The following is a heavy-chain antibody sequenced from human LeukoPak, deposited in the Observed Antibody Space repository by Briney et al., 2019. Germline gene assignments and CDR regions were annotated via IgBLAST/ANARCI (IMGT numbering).Heavy chain of an antibody. D-gene: IGHD1-26*01. V-gene: IGHV4-59*01. J-gene: IGHJ4*02. CDR2: IYYSGST. CDR3: ARGKYSGSRTYYFDY. CDR1: GGSISRYY. Sequence: SETLSLTCTVSGGSISRYYWTWIRQPPGKGLEWTGSIYYSGSTNYNPSLKSRVITSVDTSKNQFSLRLSSVTAADTAIYYCARGKYSGSRTYYFDYWGQGTLVTVSS.